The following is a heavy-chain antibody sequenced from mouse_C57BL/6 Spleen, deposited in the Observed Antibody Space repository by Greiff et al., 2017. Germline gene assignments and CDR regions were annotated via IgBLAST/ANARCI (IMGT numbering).Heavy chain of an antibody. D-gene: IGHD3-3*01. J-gene: IGHJ3*01. CDR3: TRGGPFAY. CDR2: IDPETGGT. CDR1: GYTFTDYE. Sequence: QVQLQQSGAELVRPGASVTLSCKASGYTFTDYEMHWVKQTPVHGLEWIGAIDPETGGTAYNQKFKGKAILTADKSSSTAYMELRSLTSEDAAVYYCTRGGPFAYWGQGTLVTVSA. V-gene: IGHV1-15*01.